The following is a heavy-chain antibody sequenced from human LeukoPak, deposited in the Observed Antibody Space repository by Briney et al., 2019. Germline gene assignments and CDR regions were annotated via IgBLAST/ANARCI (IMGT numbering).Heavy chain of an antibody. J-gene: IGHJ5*02. CDR3: ARCSTPAPITGQGWFDP. Sequence: ASVKVSCRASGYTFTSYDINWVRQATGQGLEWMGWMNPNSGNTGYAQKFQGRVTMTRNTSISTAYMELSSLRSEDTAVYYCARCSTPAPITGQGWFDPWGQGTLVTVSS. CDR2: MNPNSGNT. V-gene: IGHV1-8*01. CDR1: GYTFTSYD. D-gene: IGHD1-20*01.